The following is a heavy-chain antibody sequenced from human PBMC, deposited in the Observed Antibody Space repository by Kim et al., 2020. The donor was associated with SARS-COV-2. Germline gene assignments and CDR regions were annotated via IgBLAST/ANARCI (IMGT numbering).Heavy chain of an antibody. CDR1: GGSISSSNW. CDR3: AREGGVDSSSSAFDI. V-gene: IGHV4-4*02. D-gene: IGHD6-6*01. CDR2: IYHSGST. Sequence: SETLSLTCAVSGGSISSSNWWSWVRQPPGKGLEWIGEIYHSGSTNYNPSLKSRVTISVDKSKNQFSLKLSSVTAADTAVYYCAREGGVDSSSSAFDIWGQGTMVTVSS. J-gene: IGHJ3*02.